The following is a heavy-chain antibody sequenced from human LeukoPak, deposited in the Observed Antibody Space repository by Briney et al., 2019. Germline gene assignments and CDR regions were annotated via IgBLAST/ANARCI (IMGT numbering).Heavy chain of an antibody. CDR1: GGTFSSYA. Sequence: SVKVSCKASGGTFSSYAIRWVRQAPGQGLEWMGRIIPILGIANYAQKFQGRVTITADKSTSTAYMELSSLRSEDTAVYYCARGHYDILTGSITDFDYWGQGTLVTVSS. CDR2: IIPILGIA. J-gene: IGHJ4*02. CDR3: ARGHYDILTGSITDFDY. V-gene: IGHV1-69*04. D-gene: IGHD3-9*01.